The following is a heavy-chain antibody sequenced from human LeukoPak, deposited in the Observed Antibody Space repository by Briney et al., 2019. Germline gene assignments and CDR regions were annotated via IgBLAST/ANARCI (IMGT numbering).Heavy chain of an antibody. J-gene: IGHJ4*02. CDR2: IYSGGST. Sequence: GGSLRLSCAASGFTVSSNYMSWVRRAPGKGLEWVSVIYSGGSTYYADSVKGRFTISRDNSKNTLYLQMNSLRAEDTAVYYCAGTTVVTSFDYWGQGTLVTVSS. CDR1: GFTVSSNY. V-gene: IGHV3-66*01. CDR3: AGTTVVTSFDY. D-gene: IGHD4-23*01.